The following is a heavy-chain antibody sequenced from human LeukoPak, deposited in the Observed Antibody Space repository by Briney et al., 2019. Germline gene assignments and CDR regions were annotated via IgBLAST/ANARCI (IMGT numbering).Heavy chain of an antibody. CDR3: AREYDSSGPRFDY. CDR1: GYTFTGYY. D-gene: IGHD3-22*01. Sequence: ASVKVSCKASGYTFTGYYMHWVRQAPGQGLEWMGWINPNSGGTNYAQKFQGRVTMTRDTSISTAYMELSRLRSDDTAVYYCAREYDSSGPRFDYWGQGTLVTVSS. J-gene: IGHJ4*02. CDR2: INPNSGGT. V-gene: IGHV1-2*02.